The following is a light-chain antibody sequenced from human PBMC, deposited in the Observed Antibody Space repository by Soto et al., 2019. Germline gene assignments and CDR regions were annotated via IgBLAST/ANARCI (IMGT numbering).Light chain of an antibody. Sequence: DTQMTQSPSTLSASVGDKVTITCRPRQNINNWLAWYQQKPEKVPKLLIYGASTLEDGVPSRFSGSRSGTEFTLTINSLQPDDFATYYCQRYDGYFGQGTKLEIK. V-gene: IGKV1-5*01. CDR1: QNINNW. J-gene: IGKJ2*01. CDR3: QRYDGY. CDR2: GAS.